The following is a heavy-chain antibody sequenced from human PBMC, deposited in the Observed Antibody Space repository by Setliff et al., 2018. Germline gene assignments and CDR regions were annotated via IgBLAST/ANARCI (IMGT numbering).Heavy chain of an antibody. D-gene: IGHD6-13*01. Sequence: PGGSLRLSCAASGFTFSSYSMNWVRQAPGKGLEWVSSISSSSSYIYYADSVKGRFTISRDNAKNSLYLQMTRLRAEDTAMYYCGRDLAAGKGPVDYWGQGTLVTVSS. CDR2: ISSSSSYI. CDR3: GRDLAAGKGPVDY. J-gene: IGHJ4*02. V-gene: IGHV3-21*01. CDR1: GFTFSSYS.